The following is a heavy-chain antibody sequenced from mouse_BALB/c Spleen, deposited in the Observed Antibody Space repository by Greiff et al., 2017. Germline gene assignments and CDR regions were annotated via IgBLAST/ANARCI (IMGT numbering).Heavy chain of an antibody. Sequence: VKLVESGPGLVAPSQSLSITCTVSGFSLTSYGVHWVRQPPGKGLEWLGVIWAGGSTNYNSALMSRLSISKDNSKSQVFLKMNSLQTDDTAMYYCARGCGGHAMDYWGQGTSVTVSS. J-gene: IGHJ4*01. CDR2: IWAGGST. CDR1: GFSLTSYG. V-gene: IGHV2-9*02. CDR3: ARGCGGHAMDY.